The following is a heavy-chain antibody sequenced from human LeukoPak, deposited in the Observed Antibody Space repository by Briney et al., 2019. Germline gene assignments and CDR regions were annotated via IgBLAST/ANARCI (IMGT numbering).Heavy chain of an antibody. CDR3: AKDLWFGELSGWFDP. V-gene: IGHV3-53*05. J-gene: IGHJ5*02. D-gene: IGHD3-10*01. Sequence: GGFLRLSCAASGFTVSNNYMSWVRQAPGKGLEWVSVISSGGGTYYTDSVRGRFTISRDNAKNSLYLQMNSLRAEDTALYYCAKDLWFGELSGWFDPWGQGTLVTVSS. CDR1: GFTVSNNY. CDR2: ISSGGGT.